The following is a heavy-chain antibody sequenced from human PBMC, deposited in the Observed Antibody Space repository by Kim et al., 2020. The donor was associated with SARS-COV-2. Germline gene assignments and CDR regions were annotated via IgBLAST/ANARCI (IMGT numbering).Heavy chain of an antibody. Sequence: EGSLRLSCAASGFTFSSYWMHWVRQAPGKGLVWVSRINSDGSSTSYADSVKGRFTISRDNAKNTLYLQMNSLRAEDTAVYYCARDPYGDYVLDYWGQGTLVTVSS. J-gene: IGHJ4*02. D-gene: IGHD4-17*01. CDR1: GFTFSSYW. CDR2: INSDGSST. V-gene: IGHV3-74*01. CDR3: ARDPYGDYVLDY.